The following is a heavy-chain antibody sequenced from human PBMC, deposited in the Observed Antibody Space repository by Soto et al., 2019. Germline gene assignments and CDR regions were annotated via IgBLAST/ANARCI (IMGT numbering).Heavy chain of an antibody. CDR1: DGSVGSGDCY. J-gene: IGHJ6*02. V-gene: IGHV4-30-4*01. D-gene: IGHD3-10*01. Sequence: PSETLSLTCTVSDGSVGSGDCYWSWISQPPGKGLEWIGNIYDSGSAYYNPSLKSRVAISLDTSKNQFSLNLSSVTAADTAVYYCARSGGPRITVIRGVIRAFSDYYYGMDVWGQGTTVSVSS. CDR2: IYDSGSA. CDR3: ARSGGPRITVIRGVIRAFSDYYYGMDV.